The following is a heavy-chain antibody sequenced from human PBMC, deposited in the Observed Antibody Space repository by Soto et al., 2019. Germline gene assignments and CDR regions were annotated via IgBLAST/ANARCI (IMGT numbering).Heavy chain of an antibody. Sequence: QVQLVESGGGVVQPGRSLRLSCAASGFTYSSYAMDWVRQAPGTGLEWVAVISYDGSNKYYADSVKGRFTISRDNSKNTLYLQMNSPRAEDTAVYYCARWFGEIWVDYWGQGTLVTVSS. CDR3: ARWFGEIWVDY. D-gene: IGHD3-10*01. J-gene: IGHJ4*02. V-gene: IGHV3-30-3*01. CDR1: GFTYSSYA. CDR2: ISYDGSNK.